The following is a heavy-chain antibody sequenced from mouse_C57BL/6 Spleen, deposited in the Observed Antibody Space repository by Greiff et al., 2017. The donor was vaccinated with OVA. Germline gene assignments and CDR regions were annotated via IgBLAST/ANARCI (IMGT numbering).Heavy chain of an antibody. CDR2: IDPEDGET. V-gene: IGHV14-2*01. D-gene: IGHD1-1*01. CDR1: GFNITDYY. CDR3: ALHYYGSSPPYAD. Sequence: VQLKQSGAELVKPGASVKLSCTASGFNITDYYMHWVKQRTEQGLEWIGRIDPEDGETKYAPKFKGKATITADTSSNTAYLQLSSLTSEDTAVYYCALHYYGSSPPYADWGQGALVSVS. J-gene: IGHJ3*01.